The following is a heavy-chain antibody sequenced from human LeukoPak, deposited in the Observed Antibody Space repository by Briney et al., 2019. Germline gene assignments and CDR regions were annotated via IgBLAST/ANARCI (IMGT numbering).Heavy chain of an antibody. D-gene: IGHD2-2*01. CDR2: INPNSGGT. V-gene: IGHV1-2*02. CDR3: ARASRRYCSSTSCLYFDY. CDR1: GYTFTGYY. J-gene: IGHJ4*02. Sequence: GASVKVSCKASGYTFTGYYMHWARQAPGQGLEWMGWINPNSGGTNYAQKFQGRVTMTRDTSISTAYMELSRLRSDDTAVYYCARASRRYCSSTSCLYFDYWGQGTLVTVSS.